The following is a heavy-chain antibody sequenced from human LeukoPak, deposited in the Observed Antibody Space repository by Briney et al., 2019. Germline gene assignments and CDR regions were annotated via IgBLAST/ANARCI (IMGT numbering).Heavy chain of an antibody. Sequence: SETLSLTCAVYGGSISDHYWSWIRQPPGKGLEWIGEINHSGGTNYNPSLKSPVTISVDTSKNQFSLKLSSVTAADTAVYHCRMTTVTKVLKGAFDIWGQGTMVTVSS. V-gene: IGHV4-34*01. J-gene: IGHJ3*02. CDR2: INHSGGT. CDR3: RMTTVTKVLKGAFDI. CDR1: GGSISDHY. D-gene: IGHD4-17*01.